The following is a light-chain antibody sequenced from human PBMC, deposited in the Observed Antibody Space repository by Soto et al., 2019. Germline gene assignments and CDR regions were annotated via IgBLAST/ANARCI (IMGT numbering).Light chain of an antibody. CDR1: QSVLYSSNNNNY. CDR2: WAS. Sequence: DIVMTQSPDSLAVSLGERATINCKSGQSVLYSSNNNNYLAWYQQKPGQPPKLLIYWASSRESGVPDRFSGSGSGTDFTLTISSLQAEDVAVYYCQQYSNSPLTFGQGTRVEVK. J-gene: IGKJ1*01. V-gene: IGKV4-1*01. CDR3: QQYSNSPLT.